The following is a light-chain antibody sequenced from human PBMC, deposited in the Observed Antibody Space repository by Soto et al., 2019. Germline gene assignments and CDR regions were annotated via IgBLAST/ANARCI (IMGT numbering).Light chain of an antibody. V-gene: IGKV3-15*01. CDR3: QQYNNWPH. CDR2: GAS. J-gene: IGKJ5*01. CDR1: QSVSSN. Sequence: EIVMTQSPATLSVSPGERATLSCRASQSVSSNLAWYQQKPGQAPRLLIYGASTRATGIPARFSGSGSGTEFTLTISSLQSEDFAVYYRQQYNNWPHFGQGTRLEIK.